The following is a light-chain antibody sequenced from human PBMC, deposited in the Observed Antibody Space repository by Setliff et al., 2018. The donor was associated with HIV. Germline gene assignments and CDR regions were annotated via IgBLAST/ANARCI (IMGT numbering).Light chain of an antibody. V-gene: IGLV2-23*02. CDR1: SSNVGTYDH. Sequence: QSALTQPASVPGSPGQSITISCTGTSSNVGTYDHVSWYQQYPGKAPQLIIYEVGKRPSGVSNRFSGSKSGNTASLTISGLQAEDEADYFCCSYAGSAFYVFGIGTKVTVL. CDR3: CSYAGSAFYV. CDR2: EVG. J-gene: IGLJ1*01.